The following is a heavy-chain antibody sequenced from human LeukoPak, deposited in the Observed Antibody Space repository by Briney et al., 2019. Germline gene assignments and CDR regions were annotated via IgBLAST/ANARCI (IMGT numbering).Heavy chain of an antibody. CDR1: GFTFSSYS. J-gene: IGHJ5*02. Sequence: GGSLRLSCAASGFTFSSYSMSWVRQAPGQGLEWVSVISDSGRHTYYADSVKGRFTISRDNSENTLFLQMSSLRVEDTAIYYCVKDSLHCKEGFDPWGQGTLVTVSS. D-gene: IGHD2-21*02. CDR3: VKDSLHCKEGFDP. V-gene: IGHV3-23*01. CDR2: ISDSGRHT.